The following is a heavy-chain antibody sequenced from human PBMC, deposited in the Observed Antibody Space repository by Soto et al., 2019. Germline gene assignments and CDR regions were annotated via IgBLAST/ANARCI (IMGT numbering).Heavy chain of an antibody. CDR2: IYYSGST. D-gene: IGHD6-19*01. CDR1: GGSISSYY. J-gene: IGHJ4*02. CDR3: ARGRIAVEALDY. V-gene: IGHV4-59*01. Sequence: PSETLSLTCTVSGGSISSYYWSWIRQPPGKGLEWIGYIYYSGSTNYNPSLKSRVIISVDTSKNRFSLRLNSVTAADTAVYYCARGRIAVEALDYWGQGTLVTVSS.